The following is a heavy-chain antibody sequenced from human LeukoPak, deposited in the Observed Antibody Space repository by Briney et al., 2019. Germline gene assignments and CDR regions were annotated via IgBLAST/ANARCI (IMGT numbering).Heavy chain of an antibody. CDR1: GGSISSSSYY. Sequence: SETLSLTCTVSGGSISSSSYYWSWIRQPPGKGLEWIGEINHSGSTNYNPSLKSRVTISVDTSKNQFSLKLSSVTAADTAVYYCARGTYYYGSGSYRFDYWGQGTLVTVSS. V-gene: IGHV4-39*07. CDR3: ARGTYYYGSGSYRFDY. D-gene: IGHD3-10*01. CDR2: INHSGST. J-gene: IGHJ4*02.